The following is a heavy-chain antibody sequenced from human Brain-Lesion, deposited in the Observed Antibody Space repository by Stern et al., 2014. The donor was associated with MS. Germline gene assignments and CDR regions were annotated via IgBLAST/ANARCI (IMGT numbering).Heavy chain of an antibody. V-gene: IGHV2-5*02. J-gene: IGHJ4*02. D-gene: IGHD3-3*01. Sequence: QITLKESGPTLVKPTQTLTLTCTFSGFSLNTRGVGVGWIRQPPGKALEWLSLIYWDGAKHFSPSLRNRLTNTKDTSKSQVVLSMTNMAPVDTATYFCAHNGLIDNYGPRSGSLFDQWGQGTLVTVSS. CDR1: GFSLNTRGVG. CDR3: AHNGLIDNYGPRSGSLFDQ. CDR2: IYWDGAK.